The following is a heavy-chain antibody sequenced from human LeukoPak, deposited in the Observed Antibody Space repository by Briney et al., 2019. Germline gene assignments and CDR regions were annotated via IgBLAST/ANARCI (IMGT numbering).Heavy chain of an antibody. Sequence: PSETLSLTYAVYGGSFSGYYWSWIRQPPGKGLEWIGEIYHSGSTNYNPSLKSRVTISVDTSKNQFSLKLSSVTAADTAVYYCASWDDSSGRFDYWGQGTLVTVSS. V-gene: IGHV4-34*01. CDR3: ASWDDSSGRFDY. CDR1: GGSFSGYY. J-gene: IGHJ4*02. CDR2: IYHSGST. D-gene: IGHD3-22*01.